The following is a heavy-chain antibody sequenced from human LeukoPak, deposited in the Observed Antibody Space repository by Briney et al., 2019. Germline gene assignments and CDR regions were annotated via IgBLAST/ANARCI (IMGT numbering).Heavy chain of an antibody. V-gene: IGHV3-21*01. Sequence: GGSLRLSCAASGFTFSVYAMHWVRQAPGKGLEWVSFIGSSIRYISYADSVKGRFTISRDNAKNSLYLQMNSLRAEDTAVYYCAREGYYSGMDVWGQGTTVTVSS. CDR2: IGSSIRYI. CDR1: GFTFSVYA. J-gene: IGHJ6*02. CDR3: AREGYYSGMDV.